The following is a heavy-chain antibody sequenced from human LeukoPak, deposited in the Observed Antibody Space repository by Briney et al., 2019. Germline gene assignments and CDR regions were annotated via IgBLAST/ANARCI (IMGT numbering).Heavy chain of an antibody. CDR3: AKDNDHCTSNCRAFGY. Sequence: AGGSLRLSCAASGFTFSSYGMHWVRQAPGKGLEWVAVISYDGSSEYFADSVKGRFTISRDNSKNTLYLHMNSLRPEDTAVYYCAKDNDHCTSNCRAFGYWGQGTLVTVSS. CDR1: GFTFSSYG. D-gene: IGHD4-11*01. V-gene: IGHV3-30*18. CDR2: ISYDGSSE. J-gene: IGHJ4*02.